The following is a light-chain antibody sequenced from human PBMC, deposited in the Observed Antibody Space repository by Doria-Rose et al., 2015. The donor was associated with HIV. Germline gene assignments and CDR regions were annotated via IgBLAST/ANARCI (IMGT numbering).Light chain of an antibody. V-gene: IGKV3-20*01. J-gene: IGKJ1*01. CDR3: HQYGTSWT. Sequence: TQSPGTLSLSPGARATLSCRASQSFSSTYLAWYQQKPGQAPSLLIYDGSTRATGIPDRFSASGSGTDFTLTIIRLEPEDFALYYCHQYGTSWTFGQGTKVEI. CDR1: QSFSSTY. CDR2: DGS.